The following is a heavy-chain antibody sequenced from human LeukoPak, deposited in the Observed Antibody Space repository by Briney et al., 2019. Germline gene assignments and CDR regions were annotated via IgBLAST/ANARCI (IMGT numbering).Heavy chain of an antibody. J-gene: IGHJ4*02. D-gene: IGHD2-21*02. CDR1: GYSISNGYY. CDR2: IYHSGST. Sequence: PSETLSLTCAVSGYSISNGYYWAWIRQPPGKGLEWIGSIYHSGSTYYNPSLKSRVTISVDTSKNQFSLRLSSVTAADTAVYYCARGGFYCGGDCYVDYWGQGTLVTVSS. CDR3: ARGGFYCGGDCYVDY. V-gene: IGHV4-38-2*01.